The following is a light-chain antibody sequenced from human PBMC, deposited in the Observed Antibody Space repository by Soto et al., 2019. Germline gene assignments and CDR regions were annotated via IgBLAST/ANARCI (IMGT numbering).Light chain of an antibody. V-gene: IGKV3-15*01. CDR2: GAS. CDR1: QSISTN. CDR3: QQYVNWPLFT. J-gene: IGKJ3*01. Sequence: EIVMTQSPATLSVSPGERATLSCRASQSISTNVAWYQQKFGQAPRLLIYGASSRATGIPARFSGSGSGREFTLTISSLQSEDFAVYYCQQYVNWPLFTFCPGNKVDIK.